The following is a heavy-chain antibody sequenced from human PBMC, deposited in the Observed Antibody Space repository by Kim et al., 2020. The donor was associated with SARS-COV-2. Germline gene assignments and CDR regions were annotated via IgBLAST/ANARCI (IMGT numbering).Heavy chain of an antibody. V-gene: IGHV3-30*18. CDR3: ANDYGDYGTFDY. D-gene: IGHD4-17*01. CDR1: GFIFSNYD. Sequence: GGSLRLSCAASGFIFSNYDMHWVRQALGKGLEWVAIISYDGSTKYYADSVKGRFTISRDNSKNTLYLRMNSLRAEDTAVYYCANDYGDYGTFDYWGQGTL. J-gene: IGHJ4*02. CDR2: ISYDGSTK.